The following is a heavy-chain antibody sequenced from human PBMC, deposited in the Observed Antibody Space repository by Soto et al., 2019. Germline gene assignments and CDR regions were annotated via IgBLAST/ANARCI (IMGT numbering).Heavy chain of an antibody. CDR3: VKGKYRVSGLLDWFDP. J-gene: IGHJ5*01. V-gene: IGHV3-64D*06. CDR1: GFTFSSYA. Sequence: PGGSLRLSCSGSGFTFSSYAMHWVRQAPLKGLEYASAISSNGDSTYYADSVKGRFTISRDNSKKPLFLQMTSLRVEETGVYYCVKGKYRVSGLLDWFDPWGQGTVVTVSS. CDR2: ISSNGDST. D-gene: IGHD3-10*01.